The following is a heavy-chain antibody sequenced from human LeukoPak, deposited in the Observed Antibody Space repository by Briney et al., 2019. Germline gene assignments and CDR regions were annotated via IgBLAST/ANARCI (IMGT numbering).Heavy chain of an antibody. Sequence: GSLRLSCAASGFTFSSYAMSWVRQAPGKGLEWVSLISGSAGSTYYADSVKGRFTISRDNSKNTLYVQMNSLRAEDTAVYYCAREVDYYYYYGLDVWGQGTTVTVSS. D-gene: IGHD2-15*01. CDR1: GFTFSSYA. J-gene: IGHJ6*02. CDR2: ISGSAGST. V-gene: IGHV3-23*01. CDR3: AREVDYYYYYGLDV.